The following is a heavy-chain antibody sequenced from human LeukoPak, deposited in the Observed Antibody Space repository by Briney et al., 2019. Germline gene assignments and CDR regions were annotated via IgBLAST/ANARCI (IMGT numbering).Heavy chain of an antibody. J-gene: IGHJ4*02. Sequence: GGSLRLSCAASGFTFSSYSMNWVRQAPGKGLEWVSYIGGSGTTIYYADSVKDRFTISRDNAKKSLYLQMNSLRAEDTAVYYCARVWSGRGWSSDYWGQGTLVTVSS. CDR1: GFTFSSYS. CDR3: ARVWSGRGWSSDY. CDR2: IGGSGTTI. D-gene: IGHD3-3*01. V-gene: IGHV3-48*01.